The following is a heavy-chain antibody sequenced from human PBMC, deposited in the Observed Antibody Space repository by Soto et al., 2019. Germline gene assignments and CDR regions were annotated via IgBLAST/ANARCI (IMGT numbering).Heavy chain of an antibody. D-gene: IGHD6-13*01. CDR3: ARDTGSWPSWFDP. V-gene: IGHV3-48*01. Sequence: GGSLRLSCAASGFTFRTYNMHRVRQAPGKGLEWVSYISHSSSTIHYTDSVKGRFSVSRDNAKNSLYLQVNSLRAEDTAVYYCARDTGSWPSWFDPWGQGTQVTVSS. CDR2: ISHSSSTI. J-gene: IGHJ5*02. CDR1: GFTFRTYN.